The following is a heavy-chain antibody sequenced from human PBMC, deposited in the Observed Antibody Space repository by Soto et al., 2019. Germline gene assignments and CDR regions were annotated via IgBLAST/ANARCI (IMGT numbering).Heavy chain of an antibody. CDR3: ATALPGIWNDATNWFDP. Sequence: GASVKVSCKVSGYTLTELSMHWVRQAPGKGLEWMGGFDPEDGETIYAQKFQGRVTMTEDTSTDTAYVELSSLRSEDTAVYYCATALPGIWNDATNWFDPWGQGTLVTVSS. J-gene: IGHJ5*02. CDR2: FDPEDGET. CDR1: GYTLTELS. D-gene: IGHD1-1*01. V-gene: IGHV1-24*01.